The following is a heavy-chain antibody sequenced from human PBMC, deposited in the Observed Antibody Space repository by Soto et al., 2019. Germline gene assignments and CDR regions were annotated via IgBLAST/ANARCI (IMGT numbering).Heavy chain of an antibody. V-gene: IGHV3-30-3*01. CDR1: GFTFSSYA. CDR2: ISYDGSNK. Sequence: QVQLVESGGGVVQPGRSLRLSCAASGFTFSSYAMHWVRQAPGKGLEWVAVISYDGSNKYYADSVKGRFTISRDNSKNTLYLQMNSLRAEDTAVYYCARDPWAGTNGNWFDPWGQGTLATVSS. J-gene: IGHJ5*02. D-gene: IGHD2-8*01. CDR3: ARDPWAGTNGNWFDP.